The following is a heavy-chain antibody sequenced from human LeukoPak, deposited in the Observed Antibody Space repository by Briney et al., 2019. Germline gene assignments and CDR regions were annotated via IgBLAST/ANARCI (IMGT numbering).Heavy chain of an antibody. J-gene: IGHJ6*02. V-gene: IGHV3-23*01. CDR2: ISGSGGST. D-gene: IGHD2-2*01. Sequence: PGGSLRLSCAASGFTFSSYAMSWVRQAPGKGLEWVSAISGSGGSTYYADSVKGRFTISRDNAKNSLYLQMNSLRAEDTAVYYCARELDCSSTSCYGGMDVWGQGTTVTVSS. CDR3: ARELDCSSTSCYGGMDV. CDR1: GFTFSSYA.